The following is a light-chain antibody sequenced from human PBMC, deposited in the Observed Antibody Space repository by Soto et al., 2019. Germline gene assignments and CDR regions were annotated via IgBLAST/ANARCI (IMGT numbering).Light chain of an antibody. J-gene: IGLJ2*01. CDR1: SSNIGSNY. V-gene: IGLV1-47*01. Sequence: QSVLTQPPSASGTPGQRVTISCSGSSSNIGSNYVYWYQQLAGTAPKLLLHRNDQRPSGVPDRFSDSKSGTSASLAISGLRSEDEAGYYCAAWDDSLSGVVFGGGTKLTVL. CDR2: RND. CDR3: AAWDDSLSGVV.